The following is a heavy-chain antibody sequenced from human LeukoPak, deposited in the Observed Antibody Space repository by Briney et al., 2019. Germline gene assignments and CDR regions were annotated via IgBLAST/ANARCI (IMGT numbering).Heavy chain of an antibody. CDR2: FDPEDGET. J-gene: IGHJ3*02. D-gene: IGHD3-10*01. CDR3: ATRGSGRRRAFDI. V-gene: IGHV1-24*01. Sequence: ASVKVSCKVSGYTLTELSMHWVRQAPGKGLEWMGGFDPEDGETIYAQKFQGRVTITADESTSTAYMELSSLRSEDTAVYYCATRGSGRRRAFDIWGQGTMVTVSS. CDR1: GYTLTELS.